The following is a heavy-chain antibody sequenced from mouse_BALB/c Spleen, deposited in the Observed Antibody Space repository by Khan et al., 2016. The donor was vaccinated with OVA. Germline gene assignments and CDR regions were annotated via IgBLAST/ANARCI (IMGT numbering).Heavy chain of an antibody. J-gene: IGHJ4*01. CDR2: IWGGGST. D-gene: IGHD2-10*02. V-gene: IGHV2-6-5*01. CDR1: GFSLTDYG. Sequence: VKLEVSGPGLVAPSQSLSITCSVSGFSLTDYGVSWIRQPPGKGLEWLGVIWGGGSTFYNSVLESRLSISKDNSKSQVFLKMNSLQTDDTAMYYCAKGVWSYYYAVDYWGQGTSVTVSS. CDR3: AKGVWSYYYAVDY.